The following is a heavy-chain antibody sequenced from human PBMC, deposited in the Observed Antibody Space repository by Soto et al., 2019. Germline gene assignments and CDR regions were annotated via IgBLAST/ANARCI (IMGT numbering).Heavy chain of an antibody. D-gene: IGHD3-22*01. V-gene: IGHV1-69*06. J-gene: IGHJ5*02. CDR3: ARARTDIGYYTNLLDP. CDR1: GGTFGSDA. Sequence: PVKVSCKAAGGTFGSDAITWVRQAPGQGLEWVGRIIPIFGTTNYPQNLQGRVTISADKSTLTSYMELHSLTSDDTALYYCARARTDIGYYTNLLDPCGQATQVTLS. CDR2: IIPIFGTT.